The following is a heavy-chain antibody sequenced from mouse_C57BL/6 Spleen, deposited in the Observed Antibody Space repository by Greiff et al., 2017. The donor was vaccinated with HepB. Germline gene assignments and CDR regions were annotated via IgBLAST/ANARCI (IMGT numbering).Heavy chain of an antibody. CDR3: ARLLHYAMDY. V-gene: IGHV1-50*01. D-gene: IGHD1-1*01. J-gene: IGHJ4*01. CDR1: GYTFTSYW. Sequence: VQLQQPGAELVKPGASVKLFCKASGYTFTSYWMQWVKQRPGQGLEWIGEIDPSDSYTNYNQKFKGKATLTVDTSSSTAYMQLSSLTSEDSAVYYCARLLHYAMDYWGQGTSVTVSS. CDR2: IDPSDSYT.